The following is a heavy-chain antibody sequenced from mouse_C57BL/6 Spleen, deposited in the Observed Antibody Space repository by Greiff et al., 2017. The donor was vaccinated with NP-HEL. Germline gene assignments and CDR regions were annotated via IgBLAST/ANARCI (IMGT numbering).Heavy chain of an antibody. CDR2: IHPNSGST. CDR1: GYTFTSYW. V-gene: IGHV1-64*01. J-gene: IGHJ1*03. Sequence: QVQLQQPGAELVKPGASVKLSCKASGYTFTSYWMHWVKQRPGQGLEWIGMIHPNSGSTNYNEKFKNKATLTVDKSSSTAYMQLSSLTSEDSAVYYCARGYGSSYDWYFDVWGTGTTVTVSS. CDR3: ARGYGSSYDWYFDV. D-gene: IGHD1-1*01.